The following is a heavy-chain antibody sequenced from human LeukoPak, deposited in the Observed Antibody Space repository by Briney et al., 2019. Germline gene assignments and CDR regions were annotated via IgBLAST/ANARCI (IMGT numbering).Heavy chain of an antibody. V-gene: IGHV1-69*06. CDR2: IIPIFGTA. CDR1: GGTFSSYA. J-gene: IGHJ6*04. CDR3: ARVVAAAAALEVGMDV. D-gene: IGHD6-13*01. Sequence: PVKVSCKASGGTFSSYAISWVRQAPGQGLEWMGGIIPIFGTANYAQKFQGRVTITADKSTSTAYMELSSLRSEDTAVYYCARVVAAAAALEVGMDVWGKGTTVTVSS.